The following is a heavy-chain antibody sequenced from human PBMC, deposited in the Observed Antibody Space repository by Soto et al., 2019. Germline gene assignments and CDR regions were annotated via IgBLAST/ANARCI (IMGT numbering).Heavy chain of an antibody. V-gene: IGHV1-18*04. CDR1: GYTFTSYG. D-gene: IGHD3-10*01. Sequence: ASVKVSCKASGYTFTSYGISWVRQAPGQGLEWMGWISAYNGNTNYAQKLQGRVTMTTDTSTSTAYMELRSLRSDDTAVYYCATYSGTNYGSGSFYYFDYWGQGTLVTVSS. CDR2: ISAYNGNT. J-gene: IGHJ4*02. CDR3: ATYSGTNYGSGSFYYFDY.